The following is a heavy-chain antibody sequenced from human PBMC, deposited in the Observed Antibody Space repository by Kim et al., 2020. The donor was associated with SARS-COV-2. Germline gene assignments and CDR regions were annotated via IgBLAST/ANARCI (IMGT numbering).Heavy chain of an antibody. Sequence: GGSLRLSCAASGFTFSNAWMSWVRQAPGKGLEWVGRIKSKTDGGTTDYAAPVKGRFTIARDDSKNTLYLQMNSLKTEDTAVYYCTTDFMVRGVIIHPPFDYWGQGPLVTVSS. CDR3: TTDFMVRGVIIHPPFDY. CDR2: IKSKTDGGTT. J-gene: IGHJ4*02. CDR1: GFTFSNAW. D-gene: IGHD3-10*01. V-gene: IGHV3-15*01.